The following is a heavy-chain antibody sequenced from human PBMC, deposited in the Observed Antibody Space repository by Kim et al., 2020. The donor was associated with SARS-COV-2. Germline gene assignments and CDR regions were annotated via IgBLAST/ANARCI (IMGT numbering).Heavy chain of an antibody. V-gene: IGHV3-72*01. D-gene: IGHD2-21*02. CDR3: VADGDRYYFDY. CDR2: T. J-gene: IGHJ4*02. Sequence: TEYAAAVKGRLTISRDDSKSSLFLNMNTVKPEDSAVDYCVADGDRYYFDYWGQGTLVTVSS.